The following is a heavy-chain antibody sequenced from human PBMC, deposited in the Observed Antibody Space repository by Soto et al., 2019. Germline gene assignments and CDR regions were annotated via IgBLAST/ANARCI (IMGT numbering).Heavy chain of an antibody. J-gene: IGHJ5*02. Sequence: ASVKVSCKASGYTFTSYDINWVRQATGQRLEWMGWINAGNGNTKYSQKFQGRVTITRDTSASTAYMELSSLRSEDTAVYYCARGVAGPLHWFDPWGQGTLVTVSS. CDR2: INAGNGNT. CDR3: ARGVAGPLHWFDP. D-gene: IGHD6-19*01. V-gene: IGHV1-3*01. CDR1: GYTFTSYD.